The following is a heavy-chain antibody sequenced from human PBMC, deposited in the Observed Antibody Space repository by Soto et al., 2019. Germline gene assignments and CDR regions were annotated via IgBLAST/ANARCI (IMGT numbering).Heavy chain of an antibody. CDR2: IYHSGTT. Sequence: LSLTCTVSRCSMGAVVSSWSWIRQPPGGGLEWIGYIYHSGTTLFNPSLKARLTMSLDWSNNQFSLILNSVTAADTAVYYCARAHFYSGSGNFNNLMFDTWGQGTQVTV. CDR3: ARAHFYSGSGNFNNLMFDT. J-gene: IGHJ5*02. CDR1: RCSMGAVVSS. V-gene: IGHV4-30-2*01. D-gene: IGHD3-3*02.